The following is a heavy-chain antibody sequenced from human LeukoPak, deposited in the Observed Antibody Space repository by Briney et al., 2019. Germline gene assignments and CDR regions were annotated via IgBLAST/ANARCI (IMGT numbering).Heavy chain of an antibody. V-gene: IGHV4-34*01. D-gene: IGHD3-10*01. CDR2: INHSGST. CDR3: ARGGYYGSGSYYKI. CDR1: GGSFSGYY. J-gene: IGHJ4*02. Sequence: SETLSLTCAVYGGSFSGYYWSWIRQPPGKGLEWIGEINHSGSTNYNPSLKSRVTISVDTSKNQFSLKLSSVTAADTAVYYCARGGYYGSGSYYKIWGQGTLVTVSS.